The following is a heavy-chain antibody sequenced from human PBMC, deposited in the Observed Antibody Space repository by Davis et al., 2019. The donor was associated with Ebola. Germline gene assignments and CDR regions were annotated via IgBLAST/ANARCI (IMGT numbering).Heavy chain of an antibody. CDR2: IYYSGST. D-gene: IGHD6-19*01. J-gene: IGHJ5*02. CDR1: GCSISCNY. CDR3: TRDESITVAGPRGWFDP. Sequence: SETLSLTCTVSGCSISCNYWTWIRQPPRKGLEWIGYIYYSGSTNYNPSLKSRVTISVDTSKNQFYLKLSSVTPEDTAVYYCTRDESITVAGPRGWFDPWGQGILVTVSS. V-gene: IGHV4-59*12.